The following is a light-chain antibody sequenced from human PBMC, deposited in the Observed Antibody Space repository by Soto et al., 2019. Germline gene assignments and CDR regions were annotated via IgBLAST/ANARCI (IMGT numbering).Light chain of an antibody. V-gene: IGLV2-14*01. CDR2: EVT. Sequence: QSALTQPASVSGSPGQSITISCTGTSSDVGGYNYVSWYQQHPGKAPKLMIYEVTNRPSGVSNRFSGSKSGNTASLTISGLLAEDEADYYCSSYTTSSTPYVFGTGTKVTVL. CDR3: SSYTTSSTPYV. CDR1: SSDVGGYNY. J-gene: IGLJ1*01.